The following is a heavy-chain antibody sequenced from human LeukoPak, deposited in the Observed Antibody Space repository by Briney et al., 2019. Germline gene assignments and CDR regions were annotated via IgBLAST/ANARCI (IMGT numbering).Heavy chain of an antibody. CDR2: IIPIFGTA. Sequence: SVKVSCKASGGTFSSYAISWVRQAPGQGLESMGGIIPIFGTANYAQKFQGRVTITADESTSTAYMELSSLRSEDTAVYYCARGERNILTGRFDYWGQGTLVTVSS. D-gene: IGHD3-9*01. V-gene: IGHV1-69*01. CDR3: ARGERNILTGRFDY. J-gene: IGHJ4*02. CDR1: GGTFSSYA.